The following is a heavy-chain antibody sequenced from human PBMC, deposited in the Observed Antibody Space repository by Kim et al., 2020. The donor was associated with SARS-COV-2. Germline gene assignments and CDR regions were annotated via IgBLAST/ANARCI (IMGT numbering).Heavy chain of an antibody. J-gene: IGHJ4*02. Sequence: SETLSLTCTVSGDSISSSYYYWGWIRQPPGKGLEWIGSIYYNGRTYYNPSLTSRVTISGDTSKNQFSLRLSSVTAADTAVYYCAIQGATILVPVVGFDYWGQGTLVTVSS. CDR3: AIQGATILVPVVGFDY. V-gene: IGHV4-39*01. D-gene: IGHD1-26*01. CDR1: GDSISSSYYY. CDR2: IYYNGRT.